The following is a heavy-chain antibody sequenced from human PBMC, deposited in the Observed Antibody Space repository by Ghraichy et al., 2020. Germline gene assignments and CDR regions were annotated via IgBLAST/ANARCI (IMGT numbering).Heavy chain of an antibody. D-gene: IGHD3-22*01. V-gene: IGHV4-61*01. CDR1: GGSVSSGSHY. Sequence: ETLSLTCTVSGGSVSSGSHYWSWIRQPPGKGLEWIGYIYYSGSTNYNPSLKSRVTISVDTSKSQFSLKLSSVTAADTATYYCARDRYYYDSSPNGAFDIWGQGTMVTVSS. J-gene: IGHJ3*02. CDR2: IYYSGST. CDR3: ARDRYYYDSSPNGAFDI.